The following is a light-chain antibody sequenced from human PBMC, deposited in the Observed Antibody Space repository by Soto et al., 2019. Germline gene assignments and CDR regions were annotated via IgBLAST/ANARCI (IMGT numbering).Light chain of an antibody. CDR1: SSNIGAGFD. Sequence: QSVLTQSPSVSGAPGQRVSISCTGTSSNIGAGFDVHWYQQLPATAPKLLIYGNNNRPSGVPDRFSGSKSGTSASLANTGLQAEDEADYYCQAYDTTLSGGSVFGTGTKLTVL. CDR2: GNN. V-gene: IGLV1-40*01. J-gene: IGLJ1*01. CDR3: QAYDTTLSGGSV.